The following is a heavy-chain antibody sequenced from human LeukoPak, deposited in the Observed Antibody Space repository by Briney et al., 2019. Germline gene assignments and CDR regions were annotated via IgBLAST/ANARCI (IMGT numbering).Heavy chain of an antibody. D-gene: IGHD6-13*01. CDR3: ARAPAAGPHAFDI. V-gene: IGHV1-18*01. CDR2: ISAYNGNT. J-gene: IGHJ3*02. Sequence: ASVKVSCKVSGYTLTELSMHWVRQAPGQGLEWMGWISAYNGNTNYAQKLQGRVTMTTDTSTSTAYMELRSLRSDDTAVYYCARAPAAGPHAFDIWGQGTMITVSS. CDR1: GYTLTELS.